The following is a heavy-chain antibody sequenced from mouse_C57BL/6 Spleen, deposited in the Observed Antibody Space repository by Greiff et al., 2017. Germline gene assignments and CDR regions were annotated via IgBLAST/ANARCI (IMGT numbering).Heavy chain of an antibody. CDR3: ARLGRYDCDY. J-gene: IGHJ2*01. CDR2: ISSGSSTI. Sequence: DVMLVESGGGLVKPGGSLKLSCAASGFTFSDYGMHWVRQAPEKGLEWVAYISSGSSTIYYADTVKGRFTISRDNAKNTLFLQMTRLRSEDTAMYYCARLGRYDCDYWGQGTTLTVSS. D-gene: IGHD4-1*01. V-gene: IGHV5-17*01. CDR1: GFTFSDYG.